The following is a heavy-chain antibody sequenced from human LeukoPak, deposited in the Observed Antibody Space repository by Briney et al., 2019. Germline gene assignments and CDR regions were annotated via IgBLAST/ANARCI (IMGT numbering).Heavy chain of an antibody. D-gene: IGHD3-22*01. V-gene: IGHV3-21*01. J-gene: IGHJ4*02. Sequence: GGSLRLSCAASGFTFSSYSMNWVRQAPGKGLEWVSSISSSSSYIYYADSVKGRFTISRDNAKNSLYLQMNSLRAEDTAVYYCASELADDSSGYLTQWWGQGTLVTVSS. CDR3: ASELADDSSGYLTQW. CDR1: GFTFSSYS. CDR2: ISSSSSYI.